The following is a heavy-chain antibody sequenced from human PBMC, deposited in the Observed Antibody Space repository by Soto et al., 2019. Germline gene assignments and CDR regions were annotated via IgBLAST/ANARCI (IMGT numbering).Heavy chain of an antibody. CDR2: IYHSGIT. D-gene: IGHD7-27*01. J-gene: IGHJ2*01. V-gene: IGHV4-30-4*01. Sequence: QVQLQESGPGLVKPSQTLSLTCTVSGGSISNGDYYWSWIRQAPGKGLEWIGHIYHSGITYYKPSLKSPVSMSVDTSKNQFSLKLSSVSAADTAVYYCARAPAGARWYFDPWGRGTLVIVSS. CDR1: GGSISNGDYY. CDR3: ARAPAGARWYFDP.